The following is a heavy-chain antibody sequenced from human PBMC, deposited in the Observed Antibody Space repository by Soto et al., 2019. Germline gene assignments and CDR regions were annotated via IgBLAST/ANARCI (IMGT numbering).Heavy chain of an antibody. CDR3: ARGQADYYAMDV. V-gene: IGHV6-1*01. D-gene: IGHD2-15*01. J-gene: IGHJ6*02. CDR1: GDSVSRNRVA. CDR2: TYYRSKWYN. Sequence: PSQPLSLTYAISGDSVSRNRVAWNWIRQTPSRGLEWLGRTYYRSKWYNNYAESVKSRITINPDTSKNQFSLQLNSVTPEDTAVYYCARGQADYYAMDVWGQGTTVTVSS.